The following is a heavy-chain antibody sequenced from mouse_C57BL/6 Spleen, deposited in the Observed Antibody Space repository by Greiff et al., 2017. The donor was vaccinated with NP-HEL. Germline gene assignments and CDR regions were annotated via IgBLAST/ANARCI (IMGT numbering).Heavy chain of an antibody. J-gene: IGHJ4*01. Sequence: EVQLQQSGPVLVKPGASVKMSCKASGYTFTDYYMNWVKQSHGKSLEWIGVINPYNGGTSYNQKFKGKATLTVDKSSSTAYMQLSSLTSEDSAVYFCARSGDDGYWMDYWGQGTSVTVSS. V-gene: IGHV1-19*01. CDR1: GYTFTDYY. CDR3: ARSGDDGYWMDY. CDR2: INPYNGGT. D-gene: IGHD2-3*01.